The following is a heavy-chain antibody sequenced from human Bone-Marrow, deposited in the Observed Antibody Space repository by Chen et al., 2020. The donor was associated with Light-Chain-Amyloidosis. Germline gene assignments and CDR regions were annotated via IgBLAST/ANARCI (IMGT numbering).Heavy chain of an antibody. J-gene: IGHJ4*02. CDR3: ARESSVAAPYYLDY. CDR2: IREDGNEK. Sequence: EVRLVESGGGLVQPGGSLRLSCAASGFTFSSYFMSWVRQAPGKGLEGVANIREDGNEKYYVQSVKGRFTISRDNAKNAVYLQMHSLGAEDSAIYFCARESSVAAPYYLDYWGQGIRVTVSA. V-gene: IGHV3-7*01. D-gene: IGHD6-25*01. CDR1: GFTFSSYF.